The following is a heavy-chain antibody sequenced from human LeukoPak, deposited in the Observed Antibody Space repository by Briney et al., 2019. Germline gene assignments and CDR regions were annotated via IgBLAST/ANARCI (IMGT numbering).Heavy chain of an antibody. CDR2: INPNSGGT. D-gene: IGHD3-3*01. CDR1: GYTFTGYY. V-gene: IGHV1-2*04. CDR3: VRGGPDFWSGDIDGMDV. Sequence: GASVKVSCKASGYTFTGYYMHWVRQAPGQGLEWMGWINPNSGGTNYAQKFQGWVTMTRDTSISTAYMELGRLRSDDTAVYYCVRGGPDFWSGDIDGMDVWGQGTTVTVSS. J-gene: IGHJ6*02.